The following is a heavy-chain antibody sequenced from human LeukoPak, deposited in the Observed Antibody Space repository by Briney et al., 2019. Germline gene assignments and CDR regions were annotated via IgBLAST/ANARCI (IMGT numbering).Heavy chain of an antibody. J-gene: IGHJ4*02. V-gene: IGHV4-34*01. Sequence: PSETLSLTCAVYGGSLSDYYWGWLRQPPGKGLEWIGDINYNGRSTYNPSLKSRVALSVDTSKNQFTLNLSSVTAADTAVYYCSLWQEITDYGGQGTWSPSPQ. CDR3: SLWQEITDY. CDR1: GGSLSDYY. CDR2: INYNGRS. D-gene: IGHD5-24*01.